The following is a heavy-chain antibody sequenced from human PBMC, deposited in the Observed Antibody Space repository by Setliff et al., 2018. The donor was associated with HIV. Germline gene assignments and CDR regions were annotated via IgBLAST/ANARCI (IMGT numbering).Heavy chain of an antibody. V-gene: IGHV3-23*01. CDR2: TTSNGRTT. J-gene: IGHJ4*02. CDR3: AKAWGSGYPSFESALMFDV. CDR1: GFTFSTHW. D-gene: IGHD3-16*01. Sequence: GGSLRLSCAASGFTFSTHWMSWVRQAPGKGLEWVSATTSNGRTTDYAESVRGRFILSRDNSGNTLYLQMTSLRAEDTATYYCAKAWGSGYPSFESALMFDVWGQGTLVTVSS.